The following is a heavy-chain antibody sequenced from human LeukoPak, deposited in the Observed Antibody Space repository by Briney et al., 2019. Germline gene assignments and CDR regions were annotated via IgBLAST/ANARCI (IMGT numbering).Heavy chain of an antibody. J-gene: IGHJ4*02. V-gene: IGHV1-46*01. CDR1: GYTFTSYY. CDR3: AREMGIAVAGMGH. CDR2: INPSGGST. D-gene: IGHD6-19*01. Sequence: GASVTVSCKASGYTFTSYYMHWVRQAPGQGLEWMGIINPSGGSTSYAQKFQGRVTMTRDTSTSTVYMELSSLRSEDTAVYYCAREMGIAVAGMGHWGQGTLVTVSS.